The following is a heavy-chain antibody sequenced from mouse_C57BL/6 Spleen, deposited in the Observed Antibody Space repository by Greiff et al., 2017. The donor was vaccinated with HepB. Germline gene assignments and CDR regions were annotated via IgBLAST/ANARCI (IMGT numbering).Heavy chain of an antibody. D-gene: IGHD1-1*01. Sequence: QVQLQQPGAELVRPGSSVKLSCKASGYTFTSYWMHWVKQRPIQGLEWIGNIDPSDSETHYYQKFKDKATLTVDKSSSTAYMQLSSLTSEDSAVYYCARADGSSGFAYWGQGTLVTVSA. CDR2: IDPSDSET. CDR3: ARADGSSGFAY. V-gene: IGHV1-52*01. J-gene: IGHJ3*01. CDR1: GYTFTSYW.